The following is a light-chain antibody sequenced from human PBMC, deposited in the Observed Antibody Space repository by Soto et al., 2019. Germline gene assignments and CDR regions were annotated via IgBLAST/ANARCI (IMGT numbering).Light chain of an antibody. CDR1: QSVFSSL. CDR3: QQYVSSRT. J-gene: IGKJ1*01. Sequence: EIVMTQSPATLSVSPGERATLSCRASQSVFSSLAWYQQKPGQAPRLLIYGASSRATGIPDRFSGSGAGTDFTLTVSRLEPEDFAVYYCQQYVSSRTFGQGTKVDIK. CDR2: GAS. V-gene: IGKV3-20*01.